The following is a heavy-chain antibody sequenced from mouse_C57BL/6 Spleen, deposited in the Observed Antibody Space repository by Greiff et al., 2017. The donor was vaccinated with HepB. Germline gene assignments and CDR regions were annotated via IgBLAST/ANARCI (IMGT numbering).Heavy chain of an antibody. V-gene: IGHV1-26*01. D-gene: IGHD2-13*01. J-gene: IGHJ2*01. CDR1: GYTFTDYY. Sequence: VQLQQSGPELVKPGASVKISCKASGYTFTDYYMNWVKQSHGKSLEWIGDSNPNNGGTSYNQKFKGKATLTVDKSSSTAYMELRSLTSEDSAVYYCARGDWTGIDYWGQGTTLTVSS. CDR3: ARGDWTGIDY. CDR2: SNPNNGGT.